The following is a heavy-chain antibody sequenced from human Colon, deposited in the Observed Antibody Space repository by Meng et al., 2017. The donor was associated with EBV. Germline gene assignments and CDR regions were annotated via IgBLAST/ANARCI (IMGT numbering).Heavy chain of an antibody. V-gene: IGHV4-30-4*02. Sequence: QLKESGPGLVKPSXXXSLTCTVSNGSISSSGYYWSWIRQPPGKGLEWIGYSYYSGSTYYNPSLKSRVTISVDTSNNQFSLKLKSVTAADTAVYYCVRYSYGFDYWGQGTLVTVSS. CDR1: NGSISSSGYY. CDR2: SYYSGST. D-gene: IGHD5-18*01. J-gene: IGHJ4*02. CDR3: VRYSYGFDY.